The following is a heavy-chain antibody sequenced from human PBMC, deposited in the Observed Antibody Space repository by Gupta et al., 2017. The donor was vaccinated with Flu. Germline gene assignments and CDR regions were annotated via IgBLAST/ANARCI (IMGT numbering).Heavy chain of an antibody. Sequence: EVQLVESGGGLVQPGGSLRLSCVGSVFRFSDYELSCVRVAPGKGLEWVSFISSIAATYYTDSVKGRFTTSRDNAKNAVYLQMNSLRAEDTAFYYCARGHWDSWGQGTLVTVSS. CDR2: ISSIAAT. CDR1: VFRFSDYE. V-gene: IGHV3-48*03. J-gene: IGHJ4*02. CDR3: ARGHWDS.